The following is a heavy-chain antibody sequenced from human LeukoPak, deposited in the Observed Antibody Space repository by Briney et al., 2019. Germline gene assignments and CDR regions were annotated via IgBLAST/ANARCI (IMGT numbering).Heavy chain of an antibody. V-gene: IGHV4-31*03. CDR3: ARGSSSWYSAYFDY. CDR2: IHYSGRA. J-gene: IGHJ4*02. CDR1: GGSISSGEYY. Sequence: SETLSLTCTVSGGSISSGEYYWNWIRQNPGKGLEWIGYIHYSGRAYYNPSLKSRVSISLDASKNQFSLKLSSVTAADTAEYYCARGSSSWYSAYFDYWGQGTLVTVSS. D-gene: IGHD6-13*01.